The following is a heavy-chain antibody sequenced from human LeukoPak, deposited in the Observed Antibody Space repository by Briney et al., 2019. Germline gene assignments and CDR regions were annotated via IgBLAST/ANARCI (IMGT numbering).Heavy chain of an antibody. J-gene: IGHJ4*02. CDR2: IYSGGST. CDR3: ARVSVFSGSYLDY. Sequence: AGGSLRLSCAASGFTVSSNYMSWVRQAPGKGLEWVSVIYSGGSTYYADSVKGRFTISRDNSKNTLYLQMNSLRAEDTAVYYCARVSVFSGSYLDYWGQGTLVTVSS. V-gene: IGHV3-53*01. CDR1: GFTVSSNY. D-gene: IGHD1-26*01.